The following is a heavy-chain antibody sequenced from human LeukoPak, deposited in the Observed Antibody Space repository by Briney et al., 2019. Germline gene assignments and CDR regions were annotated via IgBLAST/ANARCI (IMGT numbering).Heavy chain of an antibody. D-gene: IGHD3-10*01. CDR1: GFTSSSYG. CDR2: IRYDGSNK. Sequence: GGSLRLSCAASGFTSSSYGMHWVRQAPGKGLEWVAFIRYDGSNKYYADSVKGRFTISRDNSKNTLYLQMNSLRAEDTAVYYCARALWFGEFHFDYWGQGTLVTVSS. V-gene: IGHV3-30*02. CDR3: ARALWFGEFHFDY. J-gene: IGHJ4*02.